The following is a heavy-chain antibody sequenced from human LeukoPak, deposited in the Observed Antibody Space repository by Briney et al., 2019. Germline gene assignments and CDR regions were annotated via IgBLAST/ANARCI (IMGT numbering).Heavy chain of an antibody. CDR3: AKDIVVVTGNYYYGMDV. Sequence: GGSLRLSCAASGFTFSTYAVNWVRQAPGKGLEWVSAISGSGGSTYYADSVKGRFTISRDNSKNTLYLQMNSLRAEDTAVYYCAKDIVVVTGNYYYGMDVWGQGTTVTVSS. J-gene: IGHJ6*02. V-gene: IGHV3-23*01. CDR1: GFTFSTYA. CDR2: ISGSGGST. D-gene: IGHD2-21*02.